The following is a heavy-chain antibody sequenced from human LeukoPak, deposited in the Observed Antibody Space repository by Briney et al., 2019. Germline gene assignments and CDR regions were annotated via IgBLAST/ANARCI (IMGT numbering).Heavy chain of an antibody. V-gene: IGHV3-21*01. Sequence: PGESLRLSCLGSGFTFSSYTMNWVRQAPEKGLECVSFISSGGTYIYYADSVKGRFTISRDNAKNTLYLQMNSLRAEDTAVYYCARDGEFLPAAIEGTEYMDVWGKGTTVTVSS. CDR3: ARDGEFLPAAIEGTEYMDV. D-gene: IGHD2-2*02. CDR2: ISSGGTYI. J-gene: IGHJ6*03. CDR1: GFTFSSYT.